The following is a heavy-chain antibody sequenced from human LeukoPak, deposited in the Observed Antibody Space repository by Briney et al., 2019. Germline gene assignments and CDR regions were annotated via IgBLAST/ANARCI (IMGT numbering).Heavy chain of an antibody. CDR2: ISYDGSNK. D-gene: IGHD3-10*01. Sequence: PGRSLRLSCAASGFTFSSYGMHWVRQAPGKGLEWVAVISYDGSNKYYADSVKGRFTISRDNSKNTLYLQMNSLRAEDTAVYYCARDTFGTFDYWGQGTLVTVSS. J-gene: IGHJ4*02. CDR1: GFTFSSYG. CDR3: ARDTFGTFDY. V-gene: IGHV3-30*03.